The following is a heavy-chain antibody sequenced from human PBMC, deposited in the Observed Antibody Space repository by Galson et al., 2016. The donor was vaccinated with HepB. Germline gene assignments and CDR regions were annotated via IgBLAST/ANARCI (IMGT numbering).Heavy chain of an antibody. V-gene: IGHV2-70*01. Sequence: PALVKPTQTLTLTCTFSGFSLSTSGMCVSWIRQPPGKALEWLALIDWDEDKYYSTSLKTRLTISKDTSKNQVVLTMTNMYPVDTATYYCARMKNYYYGMDVWGQGTTVTVSS. J-gene: IGHJ6*02. CDR2: IDWDEDK. CDR1: GFSLSTSGMC. CDR3: ARMKNYYYGMDV.